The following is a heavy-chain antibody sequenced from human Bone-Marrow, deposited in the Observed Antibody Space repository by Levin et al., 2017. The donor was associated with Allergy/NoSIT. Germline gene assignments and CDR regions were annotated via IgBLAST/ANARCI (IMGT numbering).Heavy chain of an antibody. J-gene: IGHJ6*03. CDR2: VNSDGTDT. CDR1: GFNFNRNW. D-gene: IGHD3-10*01. CDR3: ARDQGVYYIAV. Sequence: GESLKISCVASGFNFNRNWMHWVRQSPGKGLVWVSRVNSDGTDTVYADSMKGRFTISRDNAKSTLYLQINNLRVEDTGVYYCARDQGVYYIAVWGKGTTVTVSS. V-gene: IGHV3-74*01.